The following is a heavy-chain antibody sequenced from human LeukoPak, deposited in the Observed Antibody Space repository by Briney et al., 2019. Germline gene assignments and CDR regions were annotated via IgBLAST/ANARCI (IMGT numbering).Heavy chain of an antibody. CDR3: ARDHDSGYDWHYYGMDV. J-gene: IGHJ6*02. V-gene: IGHV3-21*01. Sequence: GGSLRLSCAASGFTFSSYSMNWVRQAPGKGLEWVSSISSSSSYIYYADSVKGRFTISRDNAKNSLYLQMNSLRAEDTAVYYCARDHDSGYDWHYYGMDVWGQGTTVTVSS. D-gene: IGHD5-12*01. CDR1: GFTFSSYS. CDR2: ISSSSSYI.